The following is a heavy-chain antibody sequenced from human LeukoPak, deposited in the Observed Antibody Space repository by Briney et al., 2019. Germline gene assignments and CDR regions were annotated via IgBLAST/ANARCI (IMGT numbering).Heavy chain of an antibody. V-gene: IGHV4-39*07. J-gene: IGHJ4*02. CDR2: IYYSGST. D-gene: IGHD4-23*01. CDR1: GGSISSSSYY. CDR3: ATRGGNSGGYFGY. Sequence: SETLSLTCTVSGGSISSSSYYWGWIRQPPGKGLEWIGSIYYSGSTYYNPSLKSRVTISVDTSKNQFSLKLSSVTAADTAVYYCATRGGNSGGYFGYWGQGTLVTVSS.